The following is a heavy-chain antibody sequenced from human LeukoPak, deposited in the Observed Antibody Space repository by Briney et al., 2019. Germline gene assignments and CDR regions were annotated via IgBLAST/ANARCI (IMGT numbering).Heavy chain of an antibody. J-gene: IGHJ4*02. D-gene: IGHD5-18*01. V-gene: IGHV3-30*02. CDR2: IRYDGSNK. Sequence: GGSLRLSCAASGFTLSSYSMNWVRQAPGKGLEWVAFIRYDGSNKYYADSVKGRFTISRDNSKNTLYLHVNSLRPEDTAVYYCAKGTWIQFWLIDYWGQGTLVTVSS. CDR3: AKGTWIQFWLIDY. CDR1: GFTLSSYS.